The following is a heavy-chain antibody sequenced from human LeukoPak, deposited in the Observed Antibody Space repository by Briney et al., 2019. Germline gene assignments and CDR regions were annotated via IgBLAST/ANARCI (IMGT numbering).Heavy chain of an antibody. J-gene: IGHJ4*02. D-gene: IGHD6-19*01. CDR2: IRSKAYGGTT. CDR1: GFTFSDYY. Sequence: GGSLRLSCAASGFTFSDYYMSWVRQAPGKGLEWVGFIRSKAYGGTTEYAASVKGRFTISRDDSKSIAYLQMNSLKTEDTAVYYCTRVSGPYSSGWCHDYWGQGTLVTVSS. V-gene: IGHV3-49*04. CDR3: TRVSGPYSSGWCHDY.